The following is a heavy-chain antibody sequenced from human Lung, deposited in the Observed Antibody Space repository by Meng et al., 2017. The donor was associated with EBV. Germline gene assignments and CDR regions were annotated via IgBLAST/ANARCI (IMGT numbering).Heavy chain of an antibody. V-gene: IGHV7-4-1*02. CDR2: MNTKTGNP. J-gene: IGHJ4*02. Sequence: QVQLVQSGSELKKPGASVTVSCKASGYTFINYAMNWVRQAPGQGLEWMGWMNTKTGNPTYAQGFTGRFVFSLDTSVSTAYLQISSLKAEDTAMYYCARDDNGAPDYWGQGTLVTVSS. D-gene: IGHD1-14*01. CDR3: ARDDNGAPDY. CDR1: GYTFINYA.